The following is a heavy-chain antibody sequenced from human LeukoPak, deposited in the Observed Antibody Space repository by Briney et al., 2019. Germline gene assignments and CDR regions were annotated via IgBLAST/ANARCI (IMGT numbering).Heavy chain of an antibody. J-gene: IGHJ4*02. CDR3: ARDRPSGWYRDDEYYFDY. CDR1: GFTFSSYG. Sequence: GGSLRLSCAASGFTFSSYGMHWVRQAPGKGLEWVAVISYDGSNKYYADSVKGRFTISRDNSKNTLYLQMNSLRAEDTAVYYCARDRPSGWYRDDEYYFDYWGQGTLVTVSS. CDR2: ISYDGSNK. V-gene: IGHV3-30*03. D-gene: IGHD6-19*01.